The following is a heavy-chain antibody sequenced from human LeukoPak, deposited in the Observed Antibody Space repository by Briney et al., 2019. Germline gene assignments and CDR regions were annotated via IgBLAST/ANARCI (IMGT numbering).Heavy chain of an antibody. V-gene: IGHV3-43*01. Sequence: PGGSLRLTCAASGFTFDDYTMHWVRQAPGKGLGWVSLISWDGVSTYYADSVKGRFTISRDNSKTSLYLQMNSLRTEDTALYYCVKSAARLVSDYYYYMDVWGKGTTVTVSS. CDR2: ISWDGVST. D-gene: IGHD6-6*01. CDR1: GFTFDDYT. CDR3: VKSAARLVSDYYYYMDV. J-gene: IGHJ6*03.